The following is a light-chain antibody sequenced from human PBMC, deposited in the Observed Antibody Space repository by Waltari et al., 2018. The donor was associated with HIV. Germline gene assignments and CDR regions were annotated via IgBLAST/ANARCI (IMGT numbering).Light chain of an antibody. CDR3: QSFDSSLTTSGVI. CDR1: SSNIGAGYD. V-gene: IGLV1-40*01. Sequence: QSVLTQPPSVSGAPGQRVTIPCTGSSSNIGAGYDVNWYQQLPGTAPKLLIYANINRPSGVPDRFSGSKSGSSASLAITGLQAEDEAHYYCQSFDSSLTTSGVIFGGGTKLTVL. CDR2: ANI. J-gene: IGLJ2*01.